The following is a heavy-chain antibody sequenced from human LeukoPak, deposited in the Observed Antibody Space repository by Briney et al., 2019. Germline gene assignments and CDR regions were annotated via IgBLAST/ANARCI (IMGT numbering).Heavy chain of an antibody. CDR2: ISYDGSNK. CDR1: GFTFSSYG. CDR3: AKDHRGIAAAPDY. J-gene: IGHJ4*02. Sequence: GRSLRLSCAASGFTFSSYGMHWVRQAPGKGLEWVAVISYDGSNKYYADSVKGRFTISRDNSKNTLYLQMNSLRAEDTAVYYCAKDHRGIAAAPDYWGQGTLVTVSS. D-gene: IGHD6-13*01. V-gene: IGHV3-30*18.